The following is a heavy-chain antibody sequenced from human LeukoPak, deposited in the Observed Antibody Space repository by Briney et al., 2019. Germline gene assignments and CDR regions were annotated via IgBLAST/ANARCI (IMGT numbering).Heavy chain of an antibody. CDR1: GFTFSSYA. CDR3: AKDRSRYSGYDPRSDYFHY. J-gene: IGHJ4*02. Sequence: PGGCLRLSCAASGFTFSSYAMSWVRQAPGKGLEWVSAISSSGGSTYYADSVKGRFTISRDNSKNTLYLQVNSLRTEDTAVYYCAKDRSRYSGYDPRSDYFHYWGQGTLCSVSS. D-gene: IGHD5-12*01. CDR2: ISSSGGST. V-gene: IGHV3-23*01.